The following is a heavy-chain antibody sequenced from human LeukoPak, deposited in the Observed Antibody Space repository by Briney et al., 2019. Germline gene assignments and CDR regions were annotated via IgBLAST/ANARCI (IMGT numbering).Heavy chain of an antibody. D-gene: IGHD2-2*01. CDR1: GYSFTSYW. V-gene: IGHV5-51*01. J-gene: IGHJ3*02. CDR2: IYPGDSDT. CDR3: AVVVPAAMKSGRPAPPDAFDI. Sequence: GESLKISCKGSGYSFTSYWIGWVRQMPGKGLEWMGIIYPGDSDTRYSPSFQGQVTISADKSISTAYLQWSSLKASDTAMYYCAVVVPAAMKSGRPAPPDAFDIWGQGTMVTVSS.